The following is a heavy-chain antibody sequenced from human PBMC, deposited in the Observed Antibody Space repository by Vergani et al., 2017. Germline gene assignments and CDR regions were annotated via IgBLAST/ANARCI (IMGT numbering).Heavy chain of an antibody. V-gene: IGHV3-33*01. CDR1: GFTFSSYG. CDR3: ARSYDRSGDYYLGGMEV. CDR2: IWYDGSNK. Sequence: QVQLVESGGGVVQPGRSLRLSCAASGFTFSSYGMHWVRQAPGKGLEWVAVIWYDGSNKYYADSVKGRLTISRDNSKNTLYLQMNSLRAEDTAVYYWARSYDRSGDYYLGGMEVWGQGTTVTVYS. D-gene: IGHD3-22*01. J-gene: IGHJ6*02.